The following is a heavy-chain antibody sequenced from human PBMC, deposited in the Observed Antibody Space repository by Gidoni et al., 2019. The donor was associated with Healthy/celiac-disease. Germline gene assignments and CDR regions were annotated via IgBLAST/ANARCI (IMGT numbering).Heavy chain of an antibody. V-gene: IGHV3-30-3*01. Sequence: QVQLVESGGGVVQPGRSLRLSCAASGFTFSSYAMHWVRQAPGKGLEWVAVISYDGSNKYYADSVKGRFTISRDNSKNTLYLQMNSLRAEDTAVYYCAREVPDWAAVDYWGQGTLVTVSS. CDR2: ISYDGSNK. D-gene: IGHD6-13*01. CDR3: AREVPDWAAVDY. CDR1: GFTFSSYA. J-gene: IGHJ4*02.